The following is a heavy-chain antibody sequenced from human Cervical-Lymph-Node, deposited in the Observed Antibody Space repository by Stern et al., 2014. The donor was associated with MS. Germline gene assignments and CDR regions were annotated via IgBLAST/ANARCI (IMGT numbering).Heavy chain of an antibody. CDR3: ARQRYFDY. J-gene: IGHJ4*02. V-gene: IGHV5-51*01. CDR2: IFPGASEV. Sequence: EVQLVQSGPEVKRPGESLKISCQASGYTFTSYWIRWVRQMPGKDLEWIAIIFPGASEVRNTPSFHGKVTTSAAKPSSTAYLQWTNQKASDTAIYYGARQRYFDYWGQGTLVTVSS. CDR1: GYTFTSYW.